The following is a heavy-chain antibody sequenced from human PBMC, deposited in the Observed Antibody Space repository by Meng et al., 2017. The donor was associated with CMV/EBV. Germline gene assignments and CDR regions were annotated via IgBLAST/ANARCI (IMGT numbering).Heavy chain of an antibody. D-gene: IGHD5-18*01. CDR3: ARGVDTAPLGMDI. J-gene: IGHJ6*02. V-gene: IGHV3-53*01. CDR2: IYSGGST. Sequence: GGSLRLSCAASGFTVSSNYVNWVRQAPGKGLEWVSVIYSGGSTYYAGSVKGRFTISRDNSKNTVYLQMNSLRAEDTAVFYCARGVDTAPLGMDIWGQGTTVTVSS. CDR1: GFTVSSNY.